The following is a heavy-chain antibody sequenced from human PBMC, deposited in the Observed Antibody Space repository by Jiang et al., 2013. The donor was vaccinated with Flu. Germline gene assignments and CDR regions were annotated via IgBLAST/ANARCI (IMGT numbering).Heavy chain of an antibody. CDR3: ARTLIPVPSRNRLDFDY. CDR1: GYTFTYYA. Sequence: PGASVKVSCEASGYTFTYYAIQWVCQAPGQTLEWMGWINAGNGDTQYSQKFQGRVTLTRDTSASTAYMELSSLKSDDTAVYYCARTLIPVPSRNRLDFDYWGQGALVTVSS. J-gene: IGHJ4*02. V-gene: IGHV1-3*01. CDR2: INAGNGDT. D-gene: IGHD3-16*01.